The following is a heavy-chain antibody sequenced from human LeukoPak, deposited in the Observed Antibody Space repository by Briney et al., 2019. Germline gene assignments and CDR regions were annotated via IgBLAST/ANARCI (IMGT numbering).Heavy chain of an antibody. V-gene: IGHV3-20*04. D-gene: IGHD6-19*01. CDR2: INWNGGST. Sequence: GGSLRLSCAASGFTFSTAWMTWVRQAPGKGLEWVSGINWNGGSTGYADSVKGRFTISRDNAKNSLYLQMNSLRAEDTALYYCARGTSSGWYDGGDYWGQGTLVTVSS. CDR1: GFTFSTAW. J-gene: IGHJ4*02. CDR3: ARGTSSGWYDGGDY.